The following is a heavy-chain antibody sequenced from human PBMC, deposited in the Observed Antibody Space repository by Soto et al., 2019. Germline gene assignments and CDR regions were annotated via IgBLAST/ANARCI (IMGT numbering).Heavy chain of an antibody. V-gene: IGHV4-61*01. Sequence: SETLSLTCTVSGGSVSSGSYYWSWIRQPPGKGLEWIGYIYYSGSTNYNPSLKSRVTISVDTFKNQFSLKLSSETAADTAVYYCARDLGQPENWFDPWGQGTLVTVSS. CDR1: GGSVSSGSYY. D-gene: IGHD1-26*01. J-gene: IGHJ5*02. CDR3: ARDLGQPENWFDP. CDR2: IYYSGST.